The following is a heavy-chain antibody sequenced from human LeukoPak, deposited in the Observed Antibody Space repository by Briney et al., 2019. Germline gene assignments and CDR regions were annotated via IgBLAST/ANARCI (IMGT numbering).Heavy chain of an antibody. J-gene: IGHJ6*02. D-gene: IGHD3-22*01. V-gene: IGHV3-23*01. CDR1: GFTFSSYS. CDR2: ISGSGGST. CDR3: AKSESSGYYYGYYYYGMDV. Sequence: GGSLRLSCAASGFTFSSYSMNWVRQAPGKGLEWVSAISGSGGSTYYADSVKGRFTISRDNSKNTLYLQMNSLRAEDTAVYYCAKSESSGYYYGYYYYGMDVWGQGTTVTVSS.